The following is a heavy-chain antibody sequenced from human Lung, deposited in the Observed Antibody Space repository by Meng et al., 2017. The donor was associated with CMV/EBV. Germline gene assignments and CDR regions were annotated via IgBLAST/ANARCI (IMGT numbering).Heavy chain of an antibody. V-gene: IGHV3-21*01. Sequence: SCAASGFTFSTYSMNWVRQAPGKGLEWVSSISSSSSYRYYADSVKGRFTISRDNAKISLYLQMNSLRAEDTAVYYCARGLSPTAVYGDYVEYWGQGTPVTVSS. J-gene: IGHJ4*02. CDR1: GFTFSTYS. CDR2: ISSSSSYR. D-gene: IGHD4-17*01. CDR3: ARGLSPTAVYGDYVEY.